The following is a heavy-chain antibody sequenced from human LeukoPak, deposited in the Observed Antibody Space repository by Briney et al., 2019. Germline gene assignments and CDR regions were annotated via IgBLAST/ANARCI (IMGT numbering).Heavy chain of an antibody. CDR1: GGSISNSNW. D-gene: IGHD3-3*01. CDR3: ARAGGFFSPFGY. Sequence: PSETLSLTCAVSGGSISNSNWWSWVRQPPGKGLEWIGEIYHSGSTNYNPSLKSRVTISVDTSKNQFSLKLTSVTAADTAVYFCARAGGFFSPFGYWGQGTLVTVSS. CDR2: IYHSGST. V-gene: IGHV4-4*02. J-gene: IGHJ4*02.